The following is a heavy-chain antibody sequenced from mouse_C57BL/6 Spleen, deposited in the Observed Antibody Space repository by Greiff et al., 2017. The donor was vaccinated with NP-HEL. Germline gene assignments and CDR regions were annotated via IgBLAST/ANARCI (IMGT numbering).Heavy chain of an antibody. D-gene: IGHD1-1*01. J-gene: IGHJ3*01. CDR2: IYPNSGGT. Sequence: QVQLQQPGAELVKPGASVKLSCKASGYTFTSYWMHWVKQRPGRGLEWIGRIYPNSGGTKYNEKFKSKATLTVDKPSSTAYMQLSSLTAEDSAVYDCAGSDDYYGSSLFAYWGQGTLVTVSA. V-gene: IGHV1-72*01. CDR1: GYTFTSYW. CDR3: AGSDDYYGSSLFAY.